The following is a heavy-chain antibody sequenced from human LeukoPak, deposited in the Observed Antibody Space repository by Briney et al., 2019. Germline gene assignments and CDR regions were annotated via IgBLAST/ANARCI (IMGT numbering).Heavy chain of an antibody. CDR1: GGTFSSYA. V-gene: IGHV1-69*05. D-gene: IGHD4-17*01. J-gene: IGHJ6*03. Sequence: SVKVSCKASGGTFSSYAISWVRQAPGQGLEWMGGIIPIFGTANYAQKFQGRVTITTDESTSTAYMELSSLRSEDTAVYYCARAQGAGARYGGPIGYMDVWGKGTTVTVSS. CDR3: ARAQGAGARYGGPIGYMDV. CDR2: IIPIFGTA.